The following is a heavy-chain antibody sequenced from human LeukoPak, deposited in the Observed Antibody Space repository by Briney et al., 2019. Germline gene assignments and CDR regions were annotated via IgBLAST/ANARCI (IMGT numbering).Heavy chain of an antibody. CDR2: IIPIFGTA. CDR1: GGTFSSYA. CDR3: ARDRGIAVAGIGFDP. Sequence: SVKVSCKASGGTFSSYAISWVRQAPGQGLEWMGGIIPIFGTANYAQKFQGRVTITADESTSTAYMELSSLRSEDTAVYYCARDRGIAVAGIGFDPWGQGTLVTASS. V-gene: IGHV1-69*01. J-gene: IGHJ5*02. D-gene: IGHD6-19*01.